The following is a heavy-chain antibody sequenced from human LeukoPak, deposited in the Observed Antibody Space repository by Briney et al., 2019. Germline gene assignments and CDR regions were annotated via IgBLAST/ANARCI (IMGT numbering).Heavy chain of an antibody. V-gene: IGHV1-18*01. J-gene: IGHJ6*02. Sequence: ASVKVSCKASGYTFTSYGINWVRQAPGQGLEWMGWISAYNGNTIYARKLQGRVAMTTDTSTRTVYMELRSLRSDDTAVYYCARDRLWRRDSKNPYYYYGMDVWGQGTTVTVS. D-gene: IGHD4/OR15-4a*01. CDR3: ARDRLWRRDSKNPYYYYGMDV. CDR1: GYTFTSYG. CDR2: ISAYNGNT.